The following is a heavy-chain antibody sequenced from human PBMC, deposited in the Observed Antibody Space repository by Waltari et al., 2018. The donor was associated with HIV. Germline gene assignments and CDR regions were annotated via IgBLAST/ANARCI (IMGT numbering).Heavy chain of an antibody. CDR1: GFTFSSSW. D-gene: IGHD6-13*01. J-gene: IGHJ4*02. CDR3: ARRQQLTD. Sequence: EVRLVESGGGLVQPGGSLRLSCAASGFTFSSSWMTWVRQAPGKGLEWVANIKEDGSEIHYVDSVKGRFTISRDNDKNSLYLQMNSLRAEDTAVYYCARRQQLTDWGQGTLVTVSS. V-gene: IGHV3-7*01. CDR2: IKEDGSEI.